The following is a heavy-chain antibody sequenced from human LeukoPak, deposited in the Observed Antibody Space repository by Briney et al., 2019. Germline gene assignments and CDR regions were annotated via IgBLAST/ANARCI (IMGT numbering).Heavy chain of an antibody. Sequence: PSETLSLTCSVSGGSISSYYWSWIRQPAGKGLEWIGRIYTSGITNYNPSLRSRVTMSVDTSKNQFSLKLSSVTAADTAVYYCARVARGEITCLDYWGQGTLVTVSS. V-gene: IGHV4-4*07. D-gene: IGHD1-14*01. CDR3: ARVARGEITCLDY. CDR2: IYTSGIT. CDR1: GGSISSYY. J-gene: IGHJ4*02.